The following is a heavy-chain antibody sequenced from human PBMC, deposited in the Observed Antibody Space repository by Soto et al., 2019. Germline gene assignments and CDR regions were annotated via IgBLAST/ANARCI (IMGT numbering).Heavy chain of an antibody. CDR1: GFSLMTNGVG. J-gene: IGHJ4*02. CDR2: IYRDDDK. CDR3: AHTVARGAYWETFNY. Sequence: QITLKESGPTLVKPTQTLTLTCTVSGFSLMTNGVGVGWFRQPPGKALEWLALIYRDDDKRYRPSLKSRVTITKHNTKSQVVLTMTNMAPVDTATYYCAHTVARGAYWETFNYWGQRTLVTVSS. V-gene: IGHV2-5*02. D-gene: IGHD1-26*01.